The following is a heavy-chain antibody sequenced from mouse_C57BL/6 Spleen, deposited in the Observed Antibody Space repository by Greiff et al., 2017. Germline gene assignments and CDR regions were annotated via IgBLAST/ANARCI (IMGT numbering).Heavy chain of an antibody. CDR3: TNWDTDWYFDV. V-gene: IGHV1-5*01. CDR1: GYTFTSYW. CDR2: IYPGNSDT. Sequence: VQLQQSGTVLARPGASVKMSCKTSGYTFTSYWMHWVKQRPGQGLEWIGAIYPGNSDTSYNQKFKGKAKLTAVTSASTASMELSSLTNEDSAVYYCTNWDTDWYFDVWGTGTTVTVSS. D-gene: IGHD4-1*01. J-gene: IGHJ1*03.